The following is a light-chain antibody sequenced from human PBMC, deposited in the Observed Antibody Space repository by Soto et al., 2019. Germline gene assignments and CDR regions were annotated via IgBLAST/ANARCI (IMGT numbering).Light chain of an antibody. CDR2: EVR. J-gene: IGLJ1*01. Sequence: QSALAQPASVSGSPGQSITISCTGTSSDVGAYNYVSWYQQHPGKAPKLMIYEVRSRPSGVSNRFSGSKSGNTASLTISGLQAEDEGDYFCSSYGSTSARYVFGTGTKVTVL. V-gene: IGLV2-14*01. CDR3: SSYGSTSARYV. CDR1: SSDVGAYNY.